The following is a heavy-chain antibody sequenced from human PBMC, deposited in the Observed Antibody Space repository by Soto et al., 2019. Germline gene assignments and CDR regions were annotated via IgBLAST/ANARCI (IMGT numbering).Heavy chain of an antibody. CDR3: ERDXXGXTDX. J-gene: IGHJ4*01. Sequence: GPSVKVSCKASGYTFISYAMHWLRQAPGQRLEWMGWINAGNGNTKYSQKFQGRVTIIRDTSAITAYMELSCLRSEDTTVYYCERDXXGXTDXXGXXTLVXXSS. CDR2: INAGNGNT. CDR1: GYTFISYA. V-gene: IGHV1-3*01.